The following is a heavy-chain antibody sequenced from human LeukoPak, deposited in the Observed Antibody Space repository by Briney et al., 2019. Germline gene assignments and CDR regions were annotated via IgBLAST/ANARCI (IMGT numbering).Heavy chain of an antibody. Sequence: ASVKVSCKASGYTFTGYFMHWVRQAPGQGLEWMGWINPNSGGTNYAQKFQGRVTMTRDTSISTAYMELSRLRSDDTAVYYCARGSSSWSPIDYWGQGTLVTVSS. CDR2: INPNSGGT. CDR3: ARGSSSWSPIDY. D-gene: IGHD6-13*01. CDR1: GYTFTGYF. V-gene: IGHV1-2*02. J-gene: IGHJ4*02.